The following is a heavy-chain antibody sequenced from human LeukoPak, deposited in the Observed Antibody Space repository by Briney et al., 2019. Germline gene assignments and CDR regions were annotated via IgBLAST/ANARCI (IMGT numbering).Heavy chain of an antibody. J-gene: IGHJ4*02. CDR3: ASSVWGSYRYFDY. Sequence: PGGSLRLSCAASGFTLSSYSMNWLRQAPGKGLEWVSSISSSSSSIYYEDSVKGRFTISRDNAKNSLYLQMNSLRAEDTAVYYCASSVWGSYRYFDYWGQGTLVTVSS. V-gene: IGHV3-21*01. CDR2: ISSSSSSI. CDR1: GFTLSSYS. D-gene: IGHD3-16*02.